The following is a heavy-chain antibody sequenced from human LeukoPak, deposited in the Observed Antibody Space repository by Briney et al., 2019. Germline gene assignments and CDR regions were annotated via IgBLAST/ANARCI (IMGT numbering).Heavy chain of an antibody. CDR1: GYTFTKYW. Sequence: GESLKISCKGSGYTFTKYWIGCVRQMPGKGLEWMGIIYPADSDTRYSPSFQGQVTISVDKSISTAYLQWSSLKASDTAMYYCARKRRLRLGDFDYWGQGTLVAVSS. CDR2: IYPADSDT. D-gene: IGHD3-16*01. J-gene: IGHJ4*02. V-gene: IGHV5-51*01. CDR3: ARKRRLRLGDFDY.